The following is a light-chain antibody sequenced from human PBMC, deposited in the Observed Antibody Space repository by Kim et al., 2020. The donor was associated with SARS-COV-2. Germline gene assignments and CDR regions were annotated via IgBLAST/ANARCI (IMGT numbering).Light chain of an antibody. J-gene: IGLJ3*02. CDR3: NSRDSSGNHWV. Sequence: ALGQTVRITCQGDSLRSNYASWYQQKPGQAPVLVIYGKNNRPSGIPDRFSGSSSGNTASLTITGAQAEDEADYYCNSRDSSGNHWVFGGGTKLTVL. CDR1: SLRSNY. V-gene: IGLV3-19*01. CDR2: GKN.